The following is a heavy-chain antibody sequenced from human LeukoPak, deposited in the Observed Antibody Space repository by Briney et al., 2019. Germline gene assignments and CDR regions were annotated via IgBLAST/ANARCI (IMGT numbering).Heavy chain of an antibody. CDR1: GFTFSSYW. CDR3: ARSRRVYYFDY. CDR2: IKQDGSEK. Sequence: GGSPRLSCAASGFTFSSYWMSWVRQAPGKGLEWVANIKQDGSEKYYVDSVKGRFTISRDNAKNSLYLQMNSLRAEDTAVYYCARSRRVYYFDYWGQGTLVTVSS. J-gene: IGHJ4*02. V-gene: IGHV3-7*01. D-gene: IGHD6-13*01.